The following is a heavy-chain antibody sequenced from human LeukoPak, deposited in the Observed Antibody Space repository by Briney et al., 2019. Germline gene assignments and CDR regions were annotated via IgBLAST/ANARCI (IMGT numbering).Heavy chain of an antibody. CDR2: INHSGST. V-gene: IGHV4-34*01. CDR3: ATGRGRQWLVAFDY. D-gene: IGHD6-19*01. CDR1: GGSFSGYY. Sequence: PSETLSLTCAVYGGSFSGYYWSWIRQPPGKGLEWIGEINHSGSTNYNPSLKSRVTISVDTSKNQFSLKLSSVTAADTAVYYCATGRGRQWLVAFDYWGQGTLVTVSS. J-gene: IGHJ4*02.